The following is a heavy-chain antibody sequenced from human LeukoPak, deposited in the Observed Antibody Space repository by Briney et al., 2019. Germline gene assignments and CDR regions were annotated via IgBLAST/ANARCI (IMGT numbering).Heavy chain of an antibody. D-gene: IGHD2-2*02. Sequence: GGSLRLSCAASGFTFRNYAMHWVRQAPGKGLEHVSVINTDGTTTYYADSVKGRVIISRDNSKNTVFLQMDRLRADDMAVYYCARERHCSSPSCSTMGVWHDPWGQGTLVIVSS. V-gene: IGHV3-64*02. J-gene: IGHJ5*02. CDR2: INTDGTTT. CDR3: ARERHCSSPSCSTMGVWHDP. CDR1: GFTFRNYA.